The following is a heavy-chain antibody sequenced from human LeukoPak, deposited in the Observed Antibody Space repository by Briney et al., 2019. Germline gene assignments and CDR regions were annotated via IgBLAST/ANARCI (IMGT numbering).Heavy chain of an antibody. CDR1: GLTFSSYW. Sequence: PGGSLRLSCAASGLTFSSYWMSWVRQAPGKGLEWVSSISSSSSYIYYADSVKGRFTISRDNAKNSLYLQMNSLRAEDTAVYYCARDLTPGIAAAGSDYWGQGTLVTVSS. J-gene: IGHJ4*02. D-gene: IGHD6-13*01. CDR3: ARDLTPGIAAAGSDY. V-gene: IGHV3-21*01. CDR2: ISSSSSYI.